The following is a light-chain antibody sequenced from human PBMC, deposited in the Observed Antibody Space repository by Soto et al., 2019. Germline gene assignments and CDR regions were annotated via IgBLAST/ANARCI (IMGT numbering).Light chain of an antibody. V-gene: IGKV1-5*01. CDR2: GAS. Sequence: DMPLTQSPATLSASVGDRANITCRANDTIGGWLAWYQQKAGKAPKLLIYGASILEGGVTSRFSGDGSGSEFIFTITGRQLDDFANYYCQQYKSFPRPSGQGTRVEVK. CDR3: QQYKSFPRP. CDR1: DTIGGW. J-gene: IGKJ1*01.